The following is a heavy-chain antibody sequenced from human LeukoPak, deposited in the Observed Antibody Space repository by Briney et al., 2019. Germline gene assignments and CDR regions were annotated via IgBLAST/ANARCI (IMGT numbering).Heavy chain of an antibody. J-gene: IGHJ3*02. CDR3: AKEAPLEVPGVILGAFDI. D-gene: IGHD3-10*01. CDR1: GFTFSSYA. V-gene: IGHV3-23*01. Sequence: GGSLRLSCAASGFTFSSYAMSWVRQAPGKGLEWVSSISGSGGSTYYADSVKGRFTISRDNSKNTLYLQMNSLRAEDTAVYYCAKEAPLEVPGVILGAFDIWGQGTMVTASS. CDR2: ISGSGGST.